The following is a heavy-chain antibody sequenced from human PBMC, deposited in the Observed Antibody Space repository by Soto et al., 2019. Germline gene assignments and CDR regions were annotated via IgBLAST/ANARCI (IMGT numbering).Heavy chain of an antibody. CDR2: MNPNSGKT. J-gene: IGHJ4*02. D-gene: IGHD6-6*01. CDR1: GYTFTSYD. Sequence: ASVKVSCKASGYTFTSYDINWVRQATGQGLEWMGWMNPNSGKTGYAQKFQGRVTMTRNTAISTAYMELSSLRSEDTAVYYCARGLIAARTPYGYWGQGTRVTVSS. V-gene: IGHV1-8*02. CDR3: ARGLIAARTPYGY.